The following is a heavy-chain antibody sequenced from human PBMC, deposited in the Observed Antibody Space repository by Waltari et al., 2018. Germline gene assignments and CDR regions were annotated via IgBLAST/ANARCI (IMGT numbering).Heavy chain of an antibody. J-gene: IGHJ4*02. D-gene: IGHD7-27*01. Sequence: EVQLVESGGSLVQPGGSLRLACATSGFSFSSSWMHWVRHSPGTGLVWVSRINSEGGGIGYADSVRGRFTVSRDNARNTLYLQMNSLRDEDTAVYYCAKLTPPEDYWGQGTLVTVSS. CDR2: INSEGGGI. V-gene: IGHV3-74*01. CDR3: AKLTPPEDY. CDR1: GFSFSSSW.